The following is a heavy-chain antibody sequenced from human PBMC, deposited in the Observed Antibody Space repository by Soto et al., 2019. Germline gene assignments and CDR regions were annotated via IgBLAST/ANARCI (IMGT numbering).Heavy chain of an antibody. V-gene: IGHV1-2*02. Sequence: ASVKVSCKASGYTFTGYYMHWVRQAPGQGLEWMGWINPNSGGTNYAQKFQGRVTMTRDTSISTAYMELSRLRSDDTAVYYCARDGLYFCGGDCYYCFDYWGQGTLVTVSS. CDR3: ARDGLYFCGGDCYYCFDY. D-gene: IGHD2-21*02. CDR1: GYTFTGYY. CDR2: INPNSGGT. J-gene: IGHJ4*02.